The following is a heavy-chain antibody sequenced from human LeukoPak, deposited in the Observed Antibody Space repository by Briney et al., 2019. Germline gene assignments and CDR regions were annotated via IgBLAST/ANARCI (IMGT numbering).Heavy chain of an antibody. CDR1: GGSFSGYY. D-gene: IGHD3-3*01. CDR2: INHSGST. V-gene: IGHV4-34*01. CDR3: ARGSTTIFGVVIPYYYYYGMDV. Sequence: SETLSLTCAVYGGSFSGYYWSWIRQPPGKGLEWIGEINHSGSTNYNPSLKSRVTISVDTSKNQFSLKLSSVTAADTAVYYCARGSTTIFGVVIPYYYYYGMDVWGQGTTVTVSS. J-gene: IGHJ6*02.